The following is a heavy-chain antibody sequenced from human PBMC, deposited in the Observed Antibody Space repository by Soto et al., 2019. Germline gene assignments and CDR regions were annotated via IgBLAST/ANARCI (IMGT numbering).Heavy chain of an antibody. Sequence: GGSLRLSCAASGFTFSVYWMSWVRQAPGKGLEWVANIKQDGRETYYVDSVRGRFTISRDNTKNSLYLQMNSLRAEDTAVDYCASCSGVVKFDDWGQRTLVTFSS. CDR1: GFTFSVYW. V-gene: IGHV3-7*01. D-gene: IGHD2-8*01. J-gene: IGHJ5*02. CDR3: ASCSGVVKFDD. CDR2: IKQDGRET.